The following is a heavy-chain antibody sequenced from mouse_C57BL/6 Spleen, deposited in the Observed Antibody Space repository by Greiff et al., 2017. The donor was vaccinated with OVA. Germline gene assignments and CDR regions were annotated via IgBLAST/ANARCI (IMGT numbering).Heavy chain of an antibody. CDR2: ISSGGSYT. CDR1: GFTFSSYG. J-gene: IGHJ4*01. CDR3: ARDPLYAMDY. Sequence: EVQLVESGGDLVKPGGSLKLSCAASGFTFSSYGMSWVRQTPDKRLEWVATISSGGSYTYYPDSVKGRFTISRDNAKNTLYLQMSSLKSEDTAMYYCARDPLYAMDYWGQGTSVTVSS. V-gene: IGHV5-6*01.